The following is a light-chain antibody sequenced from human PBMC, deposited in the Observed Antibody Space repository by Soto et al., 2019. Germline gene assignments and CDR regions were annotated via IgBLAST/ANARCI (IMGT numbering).Light chain of an antibody. CDR2: DAS. CDR1: QSISTN. Sequence: VLTQSPGTLSLSPGERATLSCRASQSISTNLAWYQQRPGQAPRLLIFDASSRATGVPARFSGSGSGTDFSLTISRLDPEDFAVYYCQQYSSSPITFGQGTRLEIK. CDR3: QQYSSSPIT. V-gene: IGKV3-20*01. J-gene: IGKJ5*01.